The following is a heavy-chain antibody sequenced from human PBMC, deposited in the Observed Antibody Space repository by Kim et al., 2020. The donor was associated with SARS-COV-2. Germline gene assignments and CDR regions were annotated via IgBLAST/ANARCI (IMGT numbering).Heavy chain of an antibody. Sequence: SETLSLTCTVSGGSISSSSYYWGWIRQPPGKGLEWIGSIYYSGSTYYNPSLKSRVTISVDTSKNQFSLKLSSVTAADTAVDYCARPGPQYYYGSGKGNYGMDVWGQGTTVTVSS. J-gene: IGHJ6*02. CDR2: IYYSGST. D-gene: IGHD3-10*01. CDR1: GGSISSSSYY. V-gene: IGHV4-39*01. CDR3: ARPGPQYYYGSGKGNYGMDV.